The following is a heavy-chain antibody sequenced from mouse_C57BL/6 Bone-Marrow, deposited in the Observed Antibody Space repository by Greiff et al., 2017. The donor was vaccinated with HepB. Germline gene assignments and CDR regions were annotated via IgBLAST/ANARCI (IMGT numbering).Heavy chain of an antibody. Sequence: QVQLQQSGAELARPGASVKLSCKASGYTFTSYGISWVKQRTGQGLEWIGEIYPRSGNTYYNEKFKGKATLTADKSSSTAYMELRSLTSEDSAVYFCARVRGYYGSSYGFAYWGQGTLVTVSA. CDR3: ARVRGYYGSSYGFAY. CDR2: IYPRSGNT. D-gene: IGHD1-1*01. CDR1: GYTFTSYG. V-gene: IGHV1-81*01. J-gene: IGHJ3*01.